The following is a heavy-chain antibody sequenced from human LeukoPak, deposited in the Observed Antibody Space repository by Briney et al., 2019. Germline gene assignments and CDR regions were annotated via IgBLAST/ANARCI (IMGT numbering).Heavy chain of an antibody. D-gene: IGHD3-22*01. Sequence: SETLSLTCTVSGGSISSSGYYWGWIRQPPGKGLEWIGSISSGGSTHYIPSLKSRVTISVDTSKNQFSLELSSVTAADTAVYYCARASTNYDSSGYYVDYWGQGTLVTVSS. V-gene: IGHV4-39*01. J-gene: IGHJ4*02. CDR1: GGSISSSGYY. CDR3: ARASTNYDSSGYYVDY. CDR2: ISSGGST.